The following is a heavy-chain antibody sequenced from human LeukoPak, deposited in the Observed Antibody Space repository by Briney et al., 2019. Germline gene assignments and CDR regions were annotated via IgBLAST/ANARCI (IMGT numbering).Heavy chain of an antibody. Sequence: SETLSLTCTVSGGSVSSSSYYWGWIRQPPGKGLEWIGSIFYSGSTYYNPSLESRVTISVDTSKNQFSLQLSSVTAADTAVYYRARSTVTTWVGDFDYWGQGTLVTVSS. D-gene: IGHD4-17*01. CDR1: GGSVSSSSYY. CDR2: IFYSGST. J-gene: IGHJ4*02. V-gene: IGHV4-39*01. CDR3: ARSTVTTWVGDFDY.